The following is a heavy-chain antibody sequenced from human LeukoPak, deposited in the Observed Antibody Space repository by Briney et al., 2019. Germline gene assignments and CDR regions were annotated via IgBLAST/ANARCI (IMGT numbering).Heavy chain of an antibody. Sequence: ASVKVSRKASGYTFTSYAMHWVRQAPGQRLEWMGWINAGNGNTKYSQKFQGRVTITRDTSASTAYMELSSLRSEDTAVYYCARGYDSSAPPLDYWGQGTLVTVSS. V-gene: IGHV1-3*01. CDR3: ARGYDSSAPPLDY. J-gene: IGHJ4*02. D-gene: IGHD3-22*01. CDR2: INAGNGNT. CDR1: GYTFTSYA.